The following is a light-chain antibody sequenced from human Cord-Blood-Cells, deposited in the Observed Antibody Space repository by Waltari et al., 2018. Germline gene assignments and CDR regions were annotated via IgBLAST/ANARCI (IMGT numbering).Light chain of an antibody. CDR3: QQIYSTPLT. CDR1: QSISSY. CDR2: AAS. J-gene: IGKJ3*01. V-gene: IGKV1-39*01. Sequence: DIQMTQSPSSLSASVGDRVTITCRASQSISSYLNWYHQKPGKAPKLLIYAASSLQSGVPSRFSGSGSRTDFTLTISSLQPEDFATYYCQQIYSTPLTVGPGTKVDIK.